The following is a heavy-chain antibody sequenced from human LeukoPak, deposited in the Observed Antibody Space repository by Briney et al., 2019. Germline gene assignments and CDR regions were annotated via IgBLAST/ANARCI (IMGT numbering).Heavy chain of an antibody. CDR3: AADRRVYCSGGTCYVNWFDP. J-gene: IGHJ5*02. Sequence: SVYLSCKAFGFSFSSSAMQWVRRARGQRLGWIGWIVVGSGNTNYAQKFQERVTISRGMSTSTAYMELGSLRSEDTAVYFCAADRRVYCSGGTCYVNWFDPWGQGPIVTVTS. CDR2: IVVGSGNT. D-gene: IGHD2-15*01. V-gene: IGHV1-58*02. CDR1: GFSFSSSA.